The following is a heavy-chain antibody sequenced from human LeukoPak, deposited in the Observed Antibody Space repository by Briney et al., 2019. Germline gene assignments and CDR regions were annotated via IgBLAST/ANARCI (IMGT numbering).Heavy chain of an antibody. CDR1: GFTFSYSS. Sequence: PGGSLRLSCAASGFTFSYSSMHWIRQAPGKGLEWVSSISSSSSYIYYSDSVKGRFTISRDNAKNSLYLQMNSLRAEDTAVYYCAKDVAAAGLYYFDYWGQGTLVTVSS. J-gene: IGHJ4*02. D-gene: IGHD6-13*01. V-gene: IGHV3-21*04. CDR3: AKDVAAAGLYYFDY. CDR2: ISSSSSYI.